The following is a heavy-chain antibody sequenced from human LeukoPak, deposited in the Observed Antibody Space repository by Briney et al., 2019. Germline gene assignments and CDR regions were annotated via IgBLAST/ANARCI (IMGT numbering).Heavy chain of an antibody. D-gene: IGHD3-22*01. Sequence: PGGSLRLSCAASGFTFSDYYMSWIRQAPGKGLEWVSYISSSGSTTYYADSVKGRFTISRDNAKNSLSLQMNNLRAEDTAVYYCARDPLYYYDGDAFDIWGQGTMVTVSS. J-gene: IGHJ3*02. CDR2: ISSSGSTT. CDR3: ARDPLYYYDGDAFDI. V-gene: IGHV3-11*01. CDR1: GFTFSDYY.